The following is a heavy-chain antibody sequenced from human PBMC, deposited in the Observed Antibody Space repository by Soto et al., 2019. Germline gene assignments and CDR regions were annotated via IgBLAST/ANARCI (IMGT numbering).Heavy chain of an antibody. J-gene: IGHJ5*01. CDR1: GFIVSSNY. CDR2: IYSGGST. Sequence: GGSLRLSCAASGFIVSSNYMSWVRQAPGKGLEWVSVIYSGGSTYYAASVKGRLTISRDNSKNTLYLQMNSLRAEDTAVYYCACGYSSGWYVFWGQGTLVTVSS. D-gene: IGHD6-19*01. CDR3: ACGYSSGWYVF. V-gene: IGHV3-66*01.